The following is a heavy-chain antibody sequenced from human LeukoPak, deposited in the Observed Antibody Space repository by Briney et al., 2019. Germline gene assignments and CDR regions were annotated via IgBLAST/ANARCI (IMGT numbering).Heavy chain of an antibody. CDR1: GFTFSSYA. V-gene: IGHV3-30-3*01. CDR3: ARGPDSSGYYSLYFDY. J-gene: IGHJ4*02. Sequence: GGSLRLSCAASGFTFSSYAMHWVRQAPGKGLEWVAVISYDGSNKYYADSVKGRFTISRDNSKNTLYLQMNSLRAEDTAVYYCARGPDSSGYYSLYFDYWGQGTLVTVSS. D-gene: IGHD3-22*01. CDR2: ISYDGSNK.